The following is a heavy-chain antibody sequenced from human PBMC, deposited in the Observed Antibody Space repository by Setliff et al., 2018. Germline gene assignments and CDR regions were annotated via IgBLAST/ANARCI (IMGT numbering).Heavy chain of an antibody. CDR3: ARDPFRNYDPAPVWFDP. J-gene: IGHJ5*02. CDR1: GYTFTSYG. Sequence: ASVKVSCKASGYTFTSYGISWVLQAPGQGLEWMGWISAYNGNTNYAQKLQGRVTMTTDTSTSTAYMELRSLRSDDTAVYYCARDPFRNYDPAPVWFDPWGQGTLVTVSS. D-gene: IGHD3-22*01. CDR2: ISAYNGNT. V-gene: IGHV1-18*01.